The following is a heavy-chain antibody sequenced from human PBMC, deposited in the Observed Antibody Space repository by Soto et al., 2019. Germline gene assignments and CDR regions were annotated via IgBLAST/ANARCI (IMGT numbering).Heavy chain of an antibody. V-gene: IGHV1-69*13. Sequence: SVKVSCKASGGTFSSHAISWVRQAPGQGLEWMGGIIPMFATPNYAEKFQGRLSITADESTTTVYMQLSSLRSQDTAVYYCARQFDYDSSGHYYAYWGQGTLVTVSS. J-gene: IGHJ4*02. CDR2: IIPMFATP. CDR3: ARQFDYDSSGHYYAY. CDR1: GGTFSSHA. D-gene: IGHD3-22*01.